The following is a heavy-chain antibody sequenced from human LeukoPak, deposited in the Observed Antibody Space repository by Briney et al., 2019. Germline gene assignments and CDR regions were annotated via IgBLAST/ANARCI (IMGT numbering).Heavy chain of an antibody. CDR2: ISWNSGSI. V-gene: IGHV3-9*01. J-gene: IGHJ4*02. CDR1: GFTFDDYA. CDR3: AKDIVEYYDSSGQTPFDY. D-gene: IGHD3-22*01. Sequence: GGSLRLSCAASGFTFDDYAMHWVRQAPGKGLEWVSGISWNSGSIGYADSVKGRFTISRDNAKNSLYLQMNSLGAEDTALYYCAKDIVEYYDSSGQTPFDYWGQGTLVTVSS.